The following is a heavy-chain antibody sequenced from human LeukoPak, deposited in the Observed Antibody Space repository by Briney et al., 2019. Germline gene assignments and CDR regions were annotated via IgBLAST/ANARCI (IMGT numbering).Heavy chain of an antibody. V-gene: IGHV3-48*04. CDR1: GFTFSAYR. CDR3: AKSSWGHCSGGTCYAGYMDV. D-gene: IGHD2-15*01. J-gene: IGHJ6*03. Sequence: GGSLRLSCAASGFTFSAYRMNWVRQAPGKGLEWVSYISSSGSTIYYADSVKGRFTISRDNAKNSLYLQMISLGAEDTAVYYCAKSSWGHCSGGTCYAGYMDVWGKGTTVTVSS. CDR2: ISSSGSTI.